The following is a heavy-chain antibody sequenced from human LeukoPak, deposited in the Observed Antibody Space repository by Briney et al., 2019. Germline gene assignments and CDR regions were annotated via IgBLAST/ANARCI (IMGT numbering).Heavy chain of an antibody. J-gene: IGHJ2*01. CDR1: GFTFSSYS. CDR2: ISSSSSYI. V-gene: IGHV3-21*01. Sequence: KTGGSLRLSCAASGFTFSSYSMNWVRQAPAKGLARVSSISSSSSYIYYANSVKGRFTISRDNAKNSLYLQMNSLRAEDTAVYYCARVRGGEVWLRLFRSGWYFDLWGRGTLVTVSS. D-gene: IGHD5-12*01. CDR3: ARVRGGEVWLRLFRSGWYFDL.